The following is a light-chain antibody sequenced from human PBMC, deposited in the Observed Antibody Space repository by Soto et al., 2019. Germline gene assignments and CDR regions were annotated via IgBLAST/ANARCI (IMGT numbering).Light chain of an antibody. J-gene: IGLJ1*01. CDR2: EVS. CDR3: SSYTSSSRYV. CDR1: SSDVGGYNY. V-gene: IGLV2-14*01. Sequence: QSVLTQHASASGSPGQSITISCTGTSSDVGGYNYVSWYQQHPGKAPKLMIYEVSNRPSGVSNRFSGSKSGNTASLTISGLQAEDEADYYCSSYTSSSRYVFGTGTKVTVL.